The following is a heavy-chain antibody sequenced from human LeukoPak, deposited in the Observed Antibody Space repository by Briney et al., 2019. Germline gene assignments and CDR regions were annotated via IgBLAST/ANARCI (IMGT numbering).Heavy chain of an antibody. J-gene: IGHJ5*02. CDR1: GYTFTGYY. D-gene: IGHD2-2*01. V-gene: IGHV1-2*02. CDR3: ARVQGPAAIPWFDP. CDR2: INPNSGGT. Sequence: ASVKVSCKASGYTFTGYYMHWVRQAPGQGLEWMGWINPNSGGTNYAQKFQGRVTMTRDTSISTAYMELSRLRSDDTAVYYCARVQGPAAIPWFDPWGQGTLVTVSS.